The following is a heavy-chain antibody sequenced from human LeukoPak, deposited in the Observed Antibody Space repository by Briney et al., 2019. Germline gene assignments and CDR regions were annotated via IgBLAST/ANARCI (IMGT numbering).Heavy chain of an antibody. J-gene: IGHJ4*02. V-gene: IGHV4-59*01. Sequence: SGTLSLTCTVSGGSISDYYWSWIRQPPGKGLEWIGYIYHSGSTNYNPSLKSRVTISVDTSKNQFSLKLSSVTAADTAVYYCARGPISFDYWGRGTLVTVSS. CDR3: ARGPISFDY. CDR2: IYHSGST. CDR1: GGSISDYY.